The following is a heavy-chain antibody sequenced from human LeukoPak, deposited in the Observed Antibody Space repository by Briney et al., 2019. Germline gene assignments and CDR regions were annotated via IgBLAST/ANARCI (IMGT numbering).Heavy chain of an antibody. D-gene: IGHD2-8*01. V-gene: IGHV3-23*01. CDR1: GFTFSSYG. J-gene: IGHJ4*02. CDR3: AKWARYCTNGVCYYFDY. CDR2: ISGGGVST. Sequence: PGRSLRLSCAASGFTFSSYGMHWVRQAPGKGLEWVSVISGGGVSTYYADSVKGRFTISRDNSKNTLYLQMNSLRAEDTAVYYCAKWARYCTNGVCYYFDYWGQGTLVTVSS.